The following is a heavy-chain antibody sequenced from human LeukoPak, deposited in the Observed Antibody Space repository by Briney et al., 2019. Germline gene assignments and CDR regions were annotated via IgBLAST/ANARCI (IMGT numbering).Heavy chain of an antibody. Sequence: GGSLRLSRAASGFTFSDHCMDWVRQAPGKGLEGFGRTRNKANSYTTEYAASVKGRFTISRDDSKKSLYLQMNSLKTEDTAVYYCARESGGGVLGYFDLWGRGTLVSVSS. CDR1: GFTFSDHC. CDR2: TRNKANSYTT. D-gene: IGHD3-10*01. CDR3: ARESGGGVLGYFDL. J-gene: IGHJ2*01. V-gene: IGHV3-72*01.